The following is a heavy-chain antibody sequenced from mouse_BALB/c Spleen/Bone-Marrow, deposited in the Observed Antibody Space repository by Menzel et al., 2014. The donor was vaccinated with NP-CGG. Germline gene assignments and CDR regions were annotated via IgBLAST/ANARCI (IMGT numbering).Heavy chain of an antibody. D-gene: IGHD2-13*01. J-gene: IGHJ2*01. CDR3: ARDCDEYYFDY. CDR1: GYTFTSYW. V-gene: IGHV1S22*01. CDR2: IYPGSGST. Sequence: LQQSGSELVRPGASVKLSCKASGYTFTSYWMHWVKQRPGQGLEWIGNIYPGSGSTNYDEKFKSKATLTADTSSSTAYMHLSSLTSEDSAVYFCARDCDEYYFDYWGQGTTLTVSS.